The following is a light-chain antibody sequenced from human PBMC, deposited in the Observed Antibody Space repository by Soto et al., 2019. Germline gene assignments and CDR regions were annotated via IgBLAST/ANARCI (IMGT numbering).Light chain of an antibody. CDR3: QQYDTYPIT. V-gene: IGKV1-5*03. J-gene: IGKJ3*01. CDR2: QAS. Sequence: DIQMTQSPSTLSASVGDRVTITCRASQSIRSWLAWYQQKPGKAPKLLIYQASNLESGVPSRFSGSGSGTEFTLTISSLQPDDFATYYCQQYDTYPITFGPGTKVDIK. CDR1: QSIRSW.